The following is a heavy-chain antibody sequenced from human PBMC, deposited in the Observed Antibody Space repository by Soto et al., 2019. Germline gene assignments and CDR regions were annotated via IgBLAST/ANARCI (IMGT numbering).Heavy chain of an antibody. CDR3: ARDKPFSADY. Sequence: QVQPVHTGSEVKKHRASVKVSCKASGYTFLDFYIHWVRQAAGQGLEWMGFINTSGGGTTYSQQFQSRHTMTRDTYTITVYMNLNTLRTEDTAIYYCARDKPFSADYWGHVTLIT. J-gene: IGHJ4*01. D-gene: IGHD3-3*02. CDR2: INTSGGGT. V-gene: IGHV1-46*01. CDR1: GYTFLDFY.